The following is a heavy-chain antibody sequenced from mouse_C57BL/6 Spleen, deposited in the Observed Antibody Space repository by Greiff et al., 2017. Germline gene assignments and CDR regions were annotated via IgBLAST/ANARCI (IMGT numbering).Heavy chain of an antibody. J-gene: IGHJ1*03. V-gene: IGHV5-16*01. Sequence: EVQRVEPEGGLVQPGSSMKLSCTASGFTFSDYYMAWVRQVPEKGLEWVANLNYAGSSTYSLYTLKSRFIFPRDNAKNNLYLQMSSLKSEDTATYYSARDGNTVVGGYFYVWGTGTTVTVSS. CDR3: ARDGNTVVGGYFYV. D-gene: IGHD1-1*01. CDR1: GFTFSDYY. CDR2: LNYAGSST.